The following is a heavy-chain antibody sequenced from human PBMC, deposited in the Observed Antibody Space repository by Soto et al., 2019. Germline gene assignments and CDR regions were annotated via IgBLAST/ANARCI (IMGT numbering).Heavy chain of an antibody. CDR2: IDPSDSYT. CDR1: GYSFTGYW. CDR3: ARTYSSSSDAFDI. D-gene: IGHD6-13*01. V-gene: IGHV5-10-1*01. Sequence: GESLKISCKGSGYSFTGYWISWVRQMPGKGLEWMGRIDPSDSYTNYSPSFQGHVTISADKSISTAYLQWSSLKASDTAMYYCARTYSSSSDAFDIWGQGTMVTVSS. J-gene: IGHJ3*02.